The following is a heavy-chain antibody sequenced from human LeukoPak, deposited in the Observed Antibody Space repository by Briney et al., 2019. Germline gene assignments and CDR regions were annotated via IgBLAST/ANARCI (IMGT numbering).Heavy chain of an antibody. CDR2: ISGSSDSI. J-gene: IGHJ5*02. D-gene: IGHD1-26*01. V-gene: IGHV3-48*04. CDR3: GKSRIGFSGLVDL. Sequence: PGGSLRLSCAASGFTFSTYGMQWVRQVPGKGLEWVSHISGSSDSIKYAESVKGRFTNSRDNAKNSLYLHLNSLRAEDTAVYYCGKSRIGFSGLVDLWGQGTLVTVSS. CDR1: GFTFSTYG.